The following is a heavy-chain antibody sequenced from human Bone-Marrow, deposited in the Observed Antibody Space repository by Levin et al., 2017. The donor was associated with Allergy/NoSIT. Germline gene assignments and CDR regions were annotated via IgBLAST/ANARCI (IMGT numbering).Heavy chain of an antibody. Sequence: PWASVKVSCKASGYTFTSYDINWVRQATGQGLEWMGWMNPNSGNTGYAQKFQGRVTMTRNTSISTAYMELSSLRSEDTAVYYCARRTIVETGFDPWGQGTLVTVSS. V-gene: IGHV1-8*01. CDR1: GYTFTSYD. CDR3: ARRTIVETGFDP. D-gene: IGHD2-15*01. J-gene: IGHJ5*02. CDR2: MNPNSGNT.